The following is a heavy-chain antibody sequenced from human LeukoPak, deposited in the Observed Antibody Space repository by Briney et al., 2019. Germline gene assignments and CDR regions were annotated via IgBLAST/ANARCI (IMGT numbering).Heavy chain of an antibody. D-gene: IGHD2/OR15-2a*01. V-gene: IGHV1-69*13. CDR3: ARPSRIADAFDI. CDR2: IIPIFGTA. J-gene: IGHJ3*02. CDR1: GGTFSSYA. Sequence: SVKVSCKASGGTFSSYAISWVRQAPGQGLEWMGGIIPIFGTANYAQKFQGRVTITADESTSTAYMELSSLRSDDTAVYYCARPSRIADAFDIWGQGTMVTVSS.